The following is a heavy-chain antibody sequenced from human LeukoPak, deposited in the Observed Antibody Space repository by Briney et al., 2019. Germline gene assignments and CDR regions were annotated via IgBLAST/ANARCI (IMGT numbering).Heavy chain of an antibody. J-gene: IGHJ4*02. Sequence: PGGSLRLSCAASGFTFSTHGMHWVRQPPGRGLEWLAMISYDATFKTYADSVKGRFTISRDNPRNTLYLQMNSLSSEDTAVYYCARDRRLGATRFGYFDYWGQGALVTVSS. CDR2: ISYDATFK. CDR1: GFTFSTHG. D-gene: IGHD1-26*01. CDR3: ARDRRLGATRFGYFDY. V-gene: IGHV3-30*03.